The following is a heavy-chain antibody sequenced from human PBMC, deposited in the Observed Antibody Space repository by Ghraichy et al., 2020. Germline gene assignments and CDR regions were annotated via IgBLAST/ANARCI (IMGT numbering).Heavy chain of an antibody. Sequence: SETLSLTCAVYGGSFSGYYWSWIRQPPGKGLEWIGEINQSGSTNYNPSLKSRVTISVDTSKNQFSLKLSSVTAADTAVYYCARDRRWLQPRRVSRSDYYYYYGMDVWGQGTTVTVSS. CDR3: ARDRRWLQPRRVSRSDYYYYYGMDV. CDR2: INQSGST. CDR1: GGSFSGYY. J-gene: IGHJ6*02. D-gene: IGHD5-24*01. V-gene: IGHV4-34*01.